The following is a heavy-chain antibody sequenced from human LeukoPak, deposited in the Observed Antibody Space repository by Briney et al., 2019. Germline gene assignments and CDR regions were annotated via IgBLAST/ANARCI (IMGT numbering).Heavy chain of an antibody. Sequence: GGSLRLSCAASGFTFSSYSMNWVRQAPGKGLEWVSYISSSSSTIYYADSVKGRFTISRDNAKNSLHLQMNSLRAEDTAVYYCARDASITIFGVVTNWFDPWGQGTLVTVSS. CDR2: ISSSSSTI. D-gene: IGHD3-3*01. CDR3: ARDASITIFGVVTNWFDP. J-gene: IGHJ5*02. CDR1: GFTFSSYS. V-gene: IGHV3-48*01.